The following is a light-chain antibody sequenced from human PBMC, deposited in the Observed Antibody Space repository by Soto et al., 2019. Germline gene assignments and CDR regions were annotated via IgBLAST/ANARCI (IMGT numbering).Light chain of an antibody. CDR3: QQYSNSLT. Sequence: IVLTQSPGTLSLSPGERATLPCRARQSVSGNYLAWYQQKPGQAPRLLIHGASSRATGIPDRFSGSGSGTDFTLTISRLEPEDFAVYYCQQYSNSLTFGGGTKVDIK. J-gene: IGKJ4*01. V-gene: IGKV3-20*01. CDR1: QSVSGNY. CDR2: GAS.